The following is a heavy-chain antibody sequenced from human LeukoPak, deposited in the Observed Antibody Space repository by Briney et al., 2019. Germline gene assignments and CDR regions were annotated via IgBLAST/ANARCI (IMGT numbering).Heavy chain of an antibody. CDR1: GYTFTSYG. V-gene: IGHV1-2*02. Sequence: ASVKVSCKASGYTFTSYGISWVRQAPGQGLEWMGWINPNSGGTNYAQKFQGRVTMTRDTSISTAYMELSRLRSDDTAVYYCARIWYSSGWYHHAFDIWGQGTMVTVSS. D-gene: IGHD6-19*01. CDR3: ARIWYSSGWYHHAFDI. J-gene: IGHJ3*02. CDR2: INPNSGGT.